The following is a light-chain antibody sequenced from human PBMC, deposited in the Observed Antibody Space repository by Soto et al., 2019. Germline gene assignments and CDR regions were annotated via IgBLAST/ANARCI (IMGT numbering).Light chain of an antibody. CDR3: QQYGSSPLT. V-gene: IGKV3-20*01. CDR2: GAS. J-gene: IGKJ4*01. CDR1: QSVSSSY. Sequence: EIVLTQTPGTLSLPPGGRATLSCRASQSVSSSYLAWYQQKPGQAPRLLIYGASSRATGIPDRFSGSGSGTDFTLTISRLEPEDFAVYYCQQYGSSPLTFGGGTKV.